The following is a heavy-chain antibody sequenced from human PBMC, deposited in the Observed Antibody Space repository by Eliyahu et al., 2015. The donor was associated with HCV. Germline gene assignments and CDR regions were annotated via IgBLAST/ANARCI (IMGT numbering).Heavy chain of an antibody. CDR3: AKGPYYYDSSGSPDDY. J-gene: IGHJ4*02. D-gene: IGHD3-22*01. CDR2: INPNSGGT. Sequence: QVQLVQSGAEVKKPGASVKVSCKASGYTFTGYYMHWVRQAPGQGLEWMGWINPNSGGTNYAQKFQGRVTMTRDTSISTAYMELSRLRSDDTAVYYCAKGPYYYDSSGSPDDYWGQGTLVTVSS. CDR1: GYTFTGYY. V-gene: IGHV1-2*02.